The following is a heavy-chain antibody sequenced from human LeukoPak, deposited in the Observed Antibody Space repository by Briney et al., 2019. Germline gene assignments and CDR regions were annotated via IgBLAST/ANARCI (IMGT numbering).Heavy chain of an antibody. CDR1: GGSISSGGYY. Sequence: SETLSLTCTVSGGSISSGGYYWSWIRQHPGKGLEWIGYIYYSGSTYYNPSLKSRVTISVDTSKNQFSLKLSSVTAADTAVYYCARGLYRYYVDYWGQGTLVTVSS. CDR2: IYYSGST. J-gene: IGHJ4*02. D-gene: IGHD3-16*01. CDR3: ARGLYRYYVDY. V-gene: IGHV4-31*03.